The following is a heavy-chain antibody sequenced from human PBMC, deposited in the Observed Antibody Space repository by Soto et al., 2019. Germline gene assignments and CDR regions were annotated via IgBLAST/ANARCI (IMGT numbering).Heavy chain of an antibody. V-gene: IGHV3-53*04. J-gene: IGHJ6*02. D-gene: IGHD5-18*01. Sequence: EVQLVESGGGLVQPGGSLRLSCAASGFTVSSNYMSWVRQAPGKGLEWVSVIYSGGSTYYADSVKGRFTISRHNSKNTLYLQMNSLRAEDTAVYYCLTINSYGPPGSGYYYGIDVWGQGTTVTVSS. CDR1: GFTVSSNY. CDR2: IYSGGST. CDR3: LTINSYGPPGSGYYYGIDV.